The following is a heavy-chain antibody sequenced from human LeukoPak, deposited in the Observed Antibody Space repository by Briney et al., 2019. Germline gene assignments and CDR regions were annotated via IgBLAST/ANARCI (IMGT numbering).Heavy chain of an antibody. CDR3: AKGKDSVAGVTNDY. V-gene: IGHV3-21*01. CDR2: ISSSGTYK. D-gene: IGHD6-19*01. J-gene: IGHJ4*02. Sequence: TGGSLRLSCAVSGFTFSNYSMSWVRQAPGKGLEWVSSISSSGTYKYYADSVKGRFTISRDNAKNSLYLQMNSLRAEDTAVYYCAKGKDSVAGVTNDYWGQGTLVTVSS. CDR1: GFTFSNYS.